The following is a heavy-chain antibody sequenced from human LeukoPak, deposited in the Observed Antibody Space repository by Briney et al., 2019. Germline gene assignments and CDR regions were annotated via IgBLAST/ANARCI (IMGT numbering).Heavy chain of an antibody. CDR2: IIPIFGTA. V-gene: IGHV1-69*13. CDR1: GGTFSSYA. Sequence: SVKVSCEASGGTFSSYAISWVRQAPGQGLEWMGGIIPIFGTANYAQKLQGRVTITADESTSTAYMELSSLRSEDTAVYYCARVSIAAAAHYGMDVWGKGTTVTVSS. D-gene: IGHD6-13*01. J-gene: IGHJ6*04. CDR3: ARVSIAAAAHYGMDV.